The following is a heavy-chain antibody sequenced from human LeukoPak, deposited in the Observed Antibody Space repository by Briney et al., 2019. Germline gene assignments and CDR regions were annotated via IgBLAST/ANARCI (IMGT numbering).Heavy chain of an antibody. V-gene: IGHV3-21*01. CDR2: ISSSSSYI. Sequence: GGSLRLSCAASGFTFSDYYMSWIRQAPGKGLEWVSSISSSSSYIYYADSVKGRFTISRDNAKNSLYLQMNSLRAEDTAVYYCARERWLQSYFDYWGQGTLVTVSS. CDR3: ARERWLQSYFDY. D-gene: IGHD5-24*01. J-gene: IGHJ4*02. CDR1: GFTFSDYY.